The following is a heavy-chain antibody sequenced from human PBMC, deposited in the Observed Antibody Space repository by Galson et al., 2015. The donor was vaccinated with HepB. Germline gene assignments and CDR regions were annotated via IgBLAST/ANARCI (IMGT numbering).Heavy chain of an antibody. V-gene: IGHV3-23*01. CDR2: TSASGAST. Sequence: SGAAVKKPGESLKISCKGSGYSFTSYWIGWVRQAPGKGLEWVSVTSASGASTYYADSVNGRFTISRDNSKNTLYLLMNSLRAEDTAVYYCAKDRRATAPIRGAFDIWGQGSVVTVSS. CDR3: AKDRRATAPIRGAFDI. D-gene: IGHD5-12*01. J-gene: IGHJ3*02. CDR1: GYSFTSYW.